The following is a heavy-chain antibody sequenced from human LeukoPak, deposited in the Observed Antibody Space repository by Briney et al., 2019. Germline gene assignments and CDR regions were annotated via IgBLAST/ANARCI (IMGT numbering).Heavy chain of an antibody. J-gene: IGHJ6*03. V-gene: IGHV4-34*01. CDR1: GGSFSGYY. CDR2: INHSGST. Sequence: PSETLSLTCAVYGGSFSGYYWSWIRQPPGKGLEWIGEINHSGSTNYNPSLKSRVTISVDTSKNQFSLKLSSVTAADTAVYYCARRGIAARRPSYYMDVWGKGTTVTVSS. D-gene: IGHD6-6*01. CDR3: ARRGIAARRPSYYMDV.